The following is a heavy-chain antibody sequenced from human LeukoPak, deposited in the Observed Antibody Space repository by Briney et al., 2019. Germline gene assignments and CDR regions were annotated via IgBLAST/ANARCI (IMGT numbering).Heavy chain of an antibody. D-gene: IGHD6-19*01. CDR1: GFTFSSYA. V-gene: IGHV3-23*01. J-gene: IGHJ4*02. CDR2: ISGSGGST. Sequence: GGSLRLSCAASGFTFSSYAMSWVRQAPGKGLEWVSAISGSGGSTYYADSAKGRFTISRDNSKNTPYLQMNSLRAEDTAVYYCAKLPDIVVTGGFDYWGQGTLVTVSS. CDR3: AKLPDIVVTGGFDY.